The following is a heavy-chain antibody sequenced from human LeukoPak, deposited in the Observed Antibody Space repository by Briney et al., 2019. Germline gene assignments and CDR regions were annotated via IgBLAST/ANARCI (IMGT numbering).Heavy chain of an antibody. J-gene: IGHJ6*02. CDR2: IRSKAYGGTT. D-gene: IGHD3-3*01. CDR3: TIAVYDFWSGYYKADYYYGMDV. CDR1: GFTFGDYA. Sequence: PGGSLRLSCAASGFTFGDYAMSWVRQAPGKGLEWVGFIRSKAYGGTTEYAASVKGRFTISRDDSKSIAYLQMNSLKTEDTAVYYCTIAVYDFWSGYYKADYYYGMDVWGQGTTVTVSS. V-gene: IGHV3-49*04.